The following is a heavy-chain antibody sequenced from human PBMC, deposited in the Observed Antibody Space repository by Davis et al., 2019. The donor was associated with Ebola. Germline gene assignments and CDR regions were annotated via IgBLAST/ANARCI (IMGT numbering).Heavy chain of an antibody. Sequence: SETLSLTCTVSGGSISSSSYYWGWIRQPPGKGLEWIGSIYYSGSTYYNPSLKSRVTISVDTSKNQFSLKLSSVTAADTAVYYCARTRRIVVVPAAHYYYYYGMDVWGQGTTVTVSS. D-gene: IGHD2-2*01. CDR2: IYYSGST. V-gene: IGHV4-39*01. CDR1: GGSISSSSYY. CDR3: ARTRRIVVVPAAHYYYYYGMDV. J-gene: IGHJ6*02.